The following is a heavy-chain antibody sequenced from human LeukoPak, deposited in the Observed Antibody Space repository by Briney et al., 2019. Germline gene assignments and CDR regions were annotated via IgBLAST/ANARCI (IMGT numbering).Heavy chain of an antibody. J-gene: IGHJ2*01. CDR2: FSGSTGNT. V-gene: IGHV3-23*01. D-gene: IGHD6-19*01. CDR3: ARMVVAGAYWYFDL. CDR1: GFIFSSYA. Sequence: PGGSLRLSCAASGFIFSSYAMSWVRQAPGKGLEWVSTFSGSTGNTYYADSVKGRFTISRDNPKNTLYLQMSSLRAEDTAVYYCARMVVAGAYWYFDLWGRGTLVTVSS.